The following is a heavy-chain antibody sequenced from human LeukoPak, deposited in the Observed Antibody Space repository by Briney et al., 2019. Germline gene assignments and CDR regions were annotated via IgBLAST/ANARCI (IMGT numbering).Heavy chain of an antibody. CDR2: IYYSGST. V-gene: IGHV4-61*05. D-gene: IGHD6-13*01. CDR3: ARVGPTAAAGAGDAFDI. Sequence: SETLSLTCTVSGGSISSSSYYWGWIRQPPGKGLEWIGYIYYSGSTNYNPSLKSRVTISVDTSKNQFSLKLSSVTAADTAVYYCARVGPTAAAGAGDAFDIWGQGTMVTVSS. J-gene: IGHJ3*02. CDR1: GGSISSSSYY.